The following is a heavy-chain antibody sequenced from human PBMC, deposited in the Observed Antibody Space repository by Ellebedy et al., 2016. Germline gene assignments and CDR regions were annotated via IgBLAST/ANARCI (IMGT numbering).Heavy chain of an antibody. CDR2: FYHSGTT. J-gene: IGHJ4*02. Sequence: SETLSLXXTVSNDSISSYYWSWIRQPPGKGMEWIGSFYHSGTTNYNPSLKSRITLSLDTSKNQFSLQLSSVTAADTAVYFCARRRTTAGVFDSWGRGTLVTVSS. CDR3: ARRRTTAGVFDS. V-gene: IGHV4-59*08. D-gene: IGHD6-19*01. CDR1: NDSISSYY.